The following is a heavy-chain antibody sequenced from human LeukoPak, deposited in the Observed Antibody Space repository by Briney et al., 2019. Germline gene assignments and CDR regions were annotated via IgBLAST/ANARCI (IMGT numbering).Heavy chain of an antibody. V-gene: IGHV1-2*02. Sequence: ASVKVSWKASGYTFTGHSIHWVRQAPGQGLEWMGWVSPNSGGTKYAQKFQGRVTMTRDTSISTAYMELTSLTSDDTAVYYCARDPGVTNWFDPWGQGTLVTVSS. CDR1: GYTFTGHS. J-gene: IGHJ5*02. CDR3: ARDPGVTNWFDP. CDR2: VSPNSGGT. D-gene: IGHD2-21*02.